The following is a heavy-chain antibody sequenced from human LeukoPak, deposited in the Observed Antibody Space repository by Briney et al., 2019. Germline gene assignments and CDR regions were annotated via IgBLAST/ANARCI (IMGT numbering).Heavy chain of an antibody. CDR2: IIPIFGTA. J-gene: IGHJ4*02. Sequence: GASVTVSCTASGGTFSSYAISWVRQAPRQGLEWMRGIIPIFGTANYAQKFQGRVTITADESTSTAYMELSSLRSEDTAVYYCARGNYYDSSGYFDYWGQGTLVTVSS. CDR3: ARGNYYDSSGYFDY. D-gene: IGHD3-22*01. V-gene: IGHV1-69*01. CDR1: GGTFSSYA.